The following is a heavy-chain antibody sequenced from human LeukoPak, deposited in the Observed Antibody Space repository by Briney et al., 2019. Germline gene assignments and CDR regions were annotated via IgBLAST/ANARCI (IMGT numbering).Heavy chain of an antibody. CDR1: GLTFDDYG. CDR2: INWNGGST. V-gene: IGHV3-20*04. Sequence: GGPLRLSCAASGLTFDDYGLSWVRQAPGKGLEWVSGINWNGGSTGYADSVKGRFTISRDNAKNSLYLQMNSLRAEDTALYYCARVGSGYSRYMDVWGKGTTVTVSS. J-gene: IGHJ6*03. D-gene: IGHD5-18*01. CDR3: ARVGSGYSRYMDV.